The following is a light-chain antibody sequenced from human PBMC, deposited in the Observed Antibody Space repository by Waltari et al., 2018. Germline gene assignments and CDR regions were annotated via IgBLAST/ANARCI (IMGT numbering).Light chain of an antibody. Sequence: SYVLTQPPSVSVAPGQTATITCGGSDIGSKSVHWYQQKAGQAPLLVIYKDADRPSGIPDRCPGSNSANTATLAISRVEAGDEADYYCHVWETSRDYQGFFGTGTKVTVL. CDR1: DIGSKS. CDR2: KDA. J-gene: IGLJ1*01. V-gene: IGLV3-21*02. CDR3: HVWETSRDYQGF.